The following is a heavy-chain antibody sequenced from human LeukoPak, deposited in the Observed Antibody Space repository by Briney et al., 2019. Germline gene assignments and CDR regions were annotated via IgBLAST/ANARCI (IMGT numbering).Heavy chain of an antibody. D-gene: IGHD1-26*01. J-gene: IGHJ4*02. Sequence: GGSLRLSCAASGFTFSNHGMHWVRQAPGKGLEWVAIIWSDGSNKYYADSVKGRFTISRDNSRNTLYLQMNSLRAEDTALYYCAKDYRVGASQQDYWGQGTPVTVSS. CDR1: GFTFSNHG. CDR3: AKDYRVGASQQDY. CDR2: IWSDGSNK. V-gene: IGHV3-33*06.